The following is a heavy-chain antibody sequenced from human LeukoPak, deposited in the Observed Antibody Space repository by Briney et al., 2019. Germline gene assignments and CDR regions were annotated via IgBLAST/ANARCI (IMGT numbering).Heavy chain of an antibody. J-gene: IGHJ4*02. CDR3: ARTAQNVVVPAALDY. D-gene: IGHD2-2*01. V-gene: IGHV1-69*04. CDR2: IIPILGIA. Sequence: SVKVSCKASGGTFSSYAISWVRQAPGQGLEWMGRIIPILGIANYAQKFQGRVTITADKSTSTAYMELSSLRSEDTAVYYCARTAQNVVVPAALDYWGQGTLVTVSS. CDR1: GGTFSSYA.